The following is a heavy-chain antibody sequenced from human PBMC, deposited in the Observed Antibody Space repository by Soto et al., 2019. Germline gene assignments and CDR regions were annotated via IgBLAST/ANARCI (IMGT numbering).Heavy chain of an antibody. CDR2: IYSGGST. D-gene: IGHD6-13*01. Sequence: GGSLRLSCAASGFTVSSNYMSWVRQAPGKGLEWVSVIYSGGSTYYADSVKGRFTISRDNSKNTLYLQMNSLRAEDTAVYYCARDRYSRGEGGYYYYYAMDVWGQGTTVTVSS. J-gene: IGHJ6*02. CDR1: GFTVSSNY. V-gene: IGHV3-53*01. CDR3: ARDRYSRGEGGYYYYYAMDV.